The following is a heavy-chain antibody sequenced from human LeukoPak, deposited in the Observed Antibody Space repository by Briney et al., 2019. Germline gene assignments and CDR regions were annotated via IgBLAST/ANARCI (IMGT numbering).Heavy chain of an antibody. V-gene: IGHV4-59*12. Sequence: SETLSLTCIVSGGSFSSYYWNWIRQPPGKGLEWFAYIDYRGNTNYNSSLKSRVSISEDTSRYQFSLKLSSVTAADTAVYYCARERMGPMTTVTTITRYNWFDPWGQGTLVTVSS. D-gene: IGHD4-11*01. CDR2: IDYRGNT. CDR1: GGSFSSYY. J-gene: IGHJ5*02. CDR3: ARERMGPMTTVTTITRYNWFDP.